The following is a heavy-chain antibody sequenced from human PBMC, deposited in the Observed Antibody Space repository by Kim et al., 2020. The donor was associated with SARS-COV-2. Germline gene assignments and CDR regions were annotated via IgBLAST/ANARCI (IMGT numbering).Heavy chain of an antibody. Sequence: SETLSLTCTVSGGSISSYYWSWIRQPPGKGLEWIGYIYYSGSTNYNPSLKSRVTISVDASKNQFSLKLSSVTAADTAVYYCASSPAKDYGVTIFNFDYWGQGTLVTVSS. CDR1: GGSISSYY. V-gene: IGHV4-59*01. CDR2: IYYSGST. CDR3: ASSPAKDYGVTIFNFDY. D-gene: IGHD3-9*01. J-gene: IGHJ4*02.